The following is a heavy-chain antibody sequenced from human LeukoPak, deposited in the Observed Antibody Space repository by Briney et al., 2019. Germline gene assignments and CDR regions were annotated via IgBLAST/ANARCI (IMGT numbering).Heavy chain of an antibody. CDR1: GFTFSSYD. D-gene: IGHD6-13*01. V-gene: IGHV3-13*01. CDR2: IGTAGEI. CDR3: ARAAYSSTWYSRYFDL. J-gene: IGHJ2*01. Sequence: GRSLRLSCAASGFTFSSYDIHWVRQATGKCLEWVSGIGTAGEIYYPGSVKGRFTISRENAKNSLYLQMNSLRAGDTAVYYCARAAYSSTWYSRYFDLWGRGTLVTVSS.